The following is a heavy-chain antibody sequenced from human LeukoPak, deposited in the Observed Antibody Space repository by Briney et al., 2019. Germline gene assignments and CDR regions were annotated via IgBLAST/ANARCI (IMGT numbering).Heavy chain of an antibody. CDR1: GFTVSSSW. J-gene: IGHJ4*02. V-gene: IGHV3-7*01. CDR3: ARDRTRLLY. D-gene: IGHD5/OR15-5a*01. CDR2: IKQDGSEK. Sequence: GGSLRLSCAASGFTVSSSWMTWVRQAPGKGLEWVANIKQDGSEKYYVDSVKGPFTTSRDDAKKSLYLQMNSLRAEDTAVYYCARDRTRLLYWGQGTLVSVSS.